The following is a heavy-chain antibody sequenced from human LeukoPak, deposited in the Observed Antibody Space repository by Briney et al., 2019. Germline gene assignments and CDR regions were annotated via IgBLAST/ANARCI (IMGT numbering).Heavy chain of an antibody. D-gene: IGHD6-19*01. J-gene: IGHJ4*02. V-gene: IGHV4-59*01. Sequence: PSETLSLTCTVSGGSISSYYWTWIRQPPGKGPEWIGYIYYSGSTNYNPSLKSRVTISVDTSKNQFSLKLSSVTAVDTAVYYCARGRGWTKFDYWGQGTLVTVSS. CDR2: IYYSGST. CDR3: ARGRGWTKFDY. CDR1: GGSISSYY.